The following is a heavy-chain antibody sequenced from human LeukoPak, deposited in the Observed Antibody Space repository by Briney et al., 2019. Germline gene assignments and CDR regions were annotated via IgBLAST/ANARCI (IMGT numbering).Heavy chain of an antibody. CDR3: ASQGSSSGWYGIIDY. CDR1: GFTFSSYA. Sequence: PGGSLRLSCAASGFTFSSYAMSWVRQAPGKGLEWVSAISGSGGSTYYADSVEGRFTISRDNSKNTLYLQMNSLRAEDTAVYYYASQGSSSGWYGIIDYWGQGTLVTVSS. J-gene: IGHJ4*02. V-gene: IGHV3-23*01. D-gene: IGHD6-19*01. CDR2: ISGSGGST.